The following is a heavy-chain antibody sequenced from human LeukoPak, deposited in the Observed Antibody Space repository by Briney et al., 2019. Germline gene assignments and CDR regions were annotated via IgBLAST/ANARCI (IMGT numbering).Heavy chain of an antibody. Sequence: GESLKISCKGSGYSFTSYWIGWVLQLPGKGLEWMGIIYPGDSDTRYSPSFQGQVTISADKSISTAYLQWSSLKASDTAMYYCASDLPRYSSSWSYAFDIWGQGTMVTVSS. D-gene: IGHD6-13*01. CDR2: IYPGDSDT. J-gene: IGHJ3*02. CDR1: GYSFTSYW. CDR3: ASDLPRYSSSWSYAFDI. V-gene: IGHV5-51*01.